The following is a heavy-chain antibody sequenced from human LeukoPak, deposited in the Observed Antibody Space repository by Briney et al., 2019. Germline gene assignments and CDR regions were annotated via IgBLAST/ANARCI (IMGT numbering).Heavy chain of an antibody. V-gene: IGHV3-48*02. CDR1: GFTFGTHA. D-gene: IGHD2-21*01. CDR2: ISTTGTTI. J-gene: IGHJ4*02. Sequence: GGSLRLSCAASGFTFGTHAMHWVRQAPGKGLEWISYISTTGTTIHYADSVKGRFAISRDNAKSSLYLQMNSLRDEDTAVYYCARVWQDYSGVDYWGQGTLVTVSS. CDR3: ARVWQDYSGVDY.